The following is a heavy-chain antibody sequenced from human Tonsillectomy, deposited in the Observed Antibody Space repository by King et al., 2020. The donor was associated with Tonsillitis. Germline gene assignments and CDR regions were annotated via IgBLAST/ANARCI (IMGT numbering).Heavy chain of an antibody. J-gene: IGHJ4*02. CDR3: TNVAAEEEDY. V-gene: IGHV1-69*09. D-gene: IGHD6-25*01. CDR1: GGTFSSYA. CDR2: IIPILGIA. Sequence: VQLVESGAEVKKPGSSVKVSCKASGGTFSSYAISWVRQAPGQGLEWMGRIIPILGIANHAQKFQGRVTISADKSTSTTYMELSSLRSEDTAVYYCTNVAAEEEDYCGQGTLVTVSS.